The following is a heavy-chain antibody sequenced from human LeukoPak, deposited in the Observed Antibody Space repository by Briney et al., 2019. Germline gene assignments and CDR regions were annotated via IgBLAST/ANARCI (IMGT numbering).Heavy chain of an antibody. CDR1: GFTFSSYW. CDR3: ASRYYDILTGSFDY. V-gene: IGHV3-7*03. Sequence: AGGSLRLSCAASGFTFSSYWMSWVRQAPGKGLEWVAKIKQDGSEKYYVDSVKGRFTISRDNSKNTLYLQMNSLRAEDTAVYYCASRYYDILTGSFDYWGQGTLVTVSS. CDR2: IKQDGSEK. D-gene: IGHD3-9*01. J-gene: IGHJ4*02.